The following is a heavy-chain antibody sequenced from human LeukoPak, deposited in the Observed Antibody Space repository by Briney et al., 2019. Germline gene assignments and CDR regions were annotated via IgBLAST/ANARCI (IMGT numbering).Heavy chain of an antibody. J-gene: IGHJ4*02. Sequence: PSETLSLTCAVSGDSINSSLYWGCIRQPPGKGLEWIGSIYRTGSTYYNPSLRSRLTMSVDTSKNQFSLKLSSVTAADTAVYYCAKTRPTFDRSSDWYYHFDYWGRGTLVTVSS. CDR2: IYRTGST. CDR3: AKTRPTFDRSSDWYYHFDY. V-gene: IGHV4-38-2*01. D-gene: IGHD3-22*01. CDR1: GDSINSSLY.